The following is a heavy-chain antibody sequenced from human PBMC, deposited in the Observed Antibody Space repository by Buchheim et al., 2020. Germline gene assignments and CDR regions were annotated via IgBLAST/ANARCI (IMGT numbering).Heavy chain of an antibody. Sequence: QVQLVQSGAEVKKPGSSVKVSCKASGGTFSSYTISWVRQAPGQGLEWMGRIIPILGIANYAQKFQGRVTITADKSTSTAYMELSSLRSEDTAVYYCARDCSSTSCYTGGRGWFDPWGQGTL. V-gene: IGHV1-69*08. CDR2: IIPILGIA. D-gene: IGHD2-2*02. CDR1: GGTFSSYT. J-gene: IGHJ5*02. CDR3: ARDCSSTSCYTGGRGWFDP.